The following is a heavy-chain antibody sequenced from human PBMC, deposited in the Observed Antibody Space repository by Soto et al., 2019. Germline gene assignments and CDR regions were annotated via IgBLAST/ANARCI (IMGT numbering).Heavy chain of an antibody. V-gene: IGHV1-8*01. D-gene: IGHD1-1*01. CDR3: ARMLAGVKATYKWNGPEI. J-gene: IGHJ3*02. CDR1: GHTFNSDD. Sequence: GASVKVSCKASGHTFNSDDISWVRQATGQGLEWMGWMNPYSGNTDYAQKFQGRVTMTRNTSISTAYMELSSLRSEDTAVYYCARMLAGVKATYKWNGPEIWGQGTMVTVSS. CDR2: MNPYSGNT.